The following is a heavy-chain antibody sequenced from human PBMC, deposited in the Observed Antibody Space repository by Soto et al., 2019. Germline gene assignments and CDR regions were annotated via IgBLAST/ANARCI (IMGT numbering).Heavy chain of an antibody. J-gene: IGHJ4*02. Sequence: EVQLVESGGGLVKPGASLRLSCAASGLTFSSYSMNWVRQAPGKGLEWVPSISSSSSYIYYADSVKGRFTISRDNAKNSLYLQMNSLRAEDTAAYYCAREVSKYSGYDFDYWGQGTLVTVSS. D-gene: IGHD5-12*01. V-gene: IGHV3-21*01. CDR1: GLTFSSYS. CDR3: AREVSKYSGYDFDY. CDR2: ISSSSSYI.